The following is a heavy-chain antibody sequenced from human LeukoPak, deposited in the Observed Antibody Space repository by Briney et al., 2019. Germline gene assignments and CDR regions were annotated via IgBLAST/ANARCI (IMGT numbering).Heavy chain of an antibody. D-gene: IGHD5-12*01. CDR1: GYSFTDYY. CDR2: INPHSGDT. V-gene: IGHV1-2*02. J-gene: IGHJ4*02. CDR3: AAGRWLRSGSDY. Sequence: GASVKVSCKASGYSFTDYYIHWVRQAPGQGLEWMGCINPHSGDTKYAQKFQARVTMTRDTSISTAYMGLDRLRSDDTAVYFCAAGRWLRSGSDYWGQGTLVTVSS.